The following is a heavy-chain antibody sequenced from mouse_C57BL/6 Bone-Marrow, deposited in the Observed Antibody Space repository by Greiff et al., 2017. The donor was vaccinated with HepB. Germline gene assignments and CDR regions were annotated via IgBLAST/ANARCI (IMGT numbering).Heavy chain of an antibody. D-gene: IGHD2-5*01. J-gene: IGHJ3*01. Sequence: QVHLQQSGAELVKPGASVKLSCKASGYTLTEYTIHWVKQRSGQGLEWIGWFYPGSGSIKYNEKFKDKATLTADKSSSTVYMELSRLTSEDSAVYCCARHGGYYSNYLAWFAYWGQGTLVTVSA. CDR2: FYPGSGSI. CDR1: GYTLTEYT. CDR3: ARHGGYYSNYLAWFAY. V-gene: IGHV1-62-2*01.